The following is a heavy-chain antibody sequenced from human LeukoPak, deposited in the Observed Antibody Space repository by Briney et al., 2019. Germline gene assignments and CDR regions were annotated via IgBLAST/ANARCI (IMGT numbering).Heavy chain of an antibody. CDR2: ISSSSSYI. CDR3: ARWYDYYDSSGYYPYYFDY. CDR1: GFTFSSYS. D-gene: IGHD3-22*01. V-gene: IGHV3-21*01. J-gene: IGHJ4*02. Sequence: GGSLRLSCAASGFTFSSYSMNWVRQAPGKGLEWVSSISSSSSYIYYADSVKGRFTISRDNAKNSLYLQMNNLRAEDTAVYYCARWYDYYDSSGYYPYYFDYWGQGTLVTVSS.